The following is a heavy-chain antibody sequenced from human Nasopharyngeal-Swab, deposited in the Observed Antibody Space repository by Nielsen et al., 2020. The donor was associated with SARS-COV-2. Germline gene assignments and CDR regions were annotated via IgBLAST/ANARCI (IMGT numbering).Heavy chain of an antibody. CDR3: ARVHLVIVPATFDY. CDR2: IKYDGSEK. Sequence: GESLKISCAASGFTFSSYSMSWVRQAPGKGLEWVANIKYDGSEKYYVDSVRGRFTISRDNAKNTVYLQMNSLRAEDTAVYYCARVHLVIVPATFDYWGQGTLVTVSS. J-gene: IGHJ4*02. V-gene: IGHV3-7*01. CDR1: GFTFSSYS. D-gene: IGHD2-2*01.